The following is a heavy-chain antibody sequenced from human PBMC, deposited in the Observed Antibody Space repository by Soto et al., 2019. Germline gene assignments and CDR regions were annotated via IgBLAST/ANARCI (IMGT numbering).Heavy chain of an antibody. V-gene: IGHV1-69*02. CDR1: GGSFNTYT. J-gene: IGHJ4*02. Sequence: QVRLVQSGAEVKKPGSSVKVSCKASGGSFNTYTINWVRQAPGQGLEWMGRIVPLLDFANYAQRFQGRVTXTADKSTNTAYMELSSLRSDDTAVYYCARGAVGEGSGTWQYWGQGTLVTVSS. CDR3: ARGAVGEGSGTWQY. CDR2: IVPLLDFA. D-gene: IGHD1-26*01.